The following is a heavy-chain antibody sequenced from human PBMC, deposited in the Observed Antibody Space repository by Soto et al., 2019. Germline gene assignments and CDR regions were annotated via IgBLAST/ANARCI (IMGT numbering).Heavy chain of an antibody. Sequence: ASVKVSCKASGYTFTSYDINWVRQATGQGLEWMGWMNPNSGNTGYAQKFQGRVTMTRNTSISTAYMELSSLRSEDTAVYYCATRLGYCSGGSCRTNYYYGMDVWGQGTTVTVSS. CDR2: MNPNSGNT. CDR1: GYTFTSYD. V-gene: IGHV1-8*01. CDR3: ATRLGYCSGGSCRTNYYYGMDV. D-gene: IGHD2-15*01. J-gene: IGHJ6*02.